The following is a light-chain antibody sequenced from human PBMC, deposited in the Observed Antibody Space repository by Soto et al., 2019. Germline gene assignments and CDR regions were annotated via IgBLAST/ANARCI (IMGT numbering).Light chain of an antibody. Sequence: EIVLTQSPGTLSLSPGERATLSCRASQSVISSYLAWYQQKPGQAPRLLIYGASSRATGIPDRFSGSGSGTDVTLTISGLEAEDFAVYYCKQDGSSSYTFGQGTKLEIK. CDR1: QSVISSY. CDR3: KQDGSSSYT. CDR2: GAS. J-gene: IGKJ2*01. V-gene: IGKV3-20*01.